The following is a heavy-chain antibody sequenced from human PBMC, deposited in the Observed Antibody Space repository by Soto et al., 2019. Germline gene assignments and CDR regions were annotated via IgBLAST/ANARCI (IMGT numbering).Heavy chain of an antibody. Sequence: PSETLSLTCAVYGGSFSGYYWSWIRQPPGKGLEWIGEINHSGSTNYNPSLKSRVTISVGTSKNQFSLKLSSVTAADTAVCYCARTNYGDYSYYYYYMDVWGKGTTVTVSS. CDR2: INHSGST. CDR1: GGSFSGYY. D-gene: IGHD4-17*01. CDR3: ARTNYGDYSYYYYYMDV. V-gene: IGHV4-34*01. J-gene: IGHJ6*03.